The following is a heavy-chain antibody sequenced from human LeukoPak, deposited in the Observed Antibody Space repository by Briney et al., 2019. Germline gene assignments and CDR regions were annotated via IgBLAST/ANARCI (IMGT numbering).Heavy chain of an antibody. CDR2: ISYDGSNE. CDR3: ARDLGRFDP. V-gene: IGHV3-30*03. J-gene: IGHJ5*02. CDR1: GFTFSYYG. Sequence: GGSLRLSCAASGFTFSYYGMHWVRQAPGKGLEWMVVISYDGSNEYYADSVKGRFTISRDNSKNTLYLQMNSLRAEDTAVYYCARDLGRFDPWGQGTLVTVSS.